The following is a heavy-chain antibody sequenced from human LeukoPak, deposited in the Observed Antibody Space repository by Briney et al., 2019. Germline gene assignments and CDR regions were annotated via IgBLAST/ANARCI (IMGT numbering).Heavy chain of an antibody. J-gene: IGHJ3*02. D-gene: IGHD2-21*02. V-gene: IGHV1-69*13. Sequence: SVKVSCKASGDTFSSYCITWVRQAPGQGLEWMGGIIPMFRTPKYAQKFQDRVTITADEFTSTAYMELSSLRSEDTAVYYCARDLSDSHKDAFDIWGQGTVVTVS. CDR3: ARDLSDSHKDAFDI. CDR2: IIPMFRTP. CDR1: GDTFSSYC.